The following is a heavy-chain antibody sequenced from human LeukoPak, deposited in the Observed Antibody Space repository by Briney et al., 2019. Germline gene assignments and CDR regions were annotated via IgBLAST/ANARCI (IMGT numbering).Heavy chain of an antibody. V-gene: IGHV3-30-3*01. J-gene: IGHJ4*02. CDR3: ARETFSSTSTEPTGVVDY. Sequence: GGSLRLSCAASGFTFSSYAMHWVRQAPGKGLEWVAVISYDGSNKYYADSVKGRFTISRDNSKNTLYLQMNSLRAEDTAVYYCARETFSSTSTEPTGVVDYWGQGTLVTVSS. CDR2: ISYDGSNK. CDR1: GFTFSSYA. D-gene: IGHD2-2*01.